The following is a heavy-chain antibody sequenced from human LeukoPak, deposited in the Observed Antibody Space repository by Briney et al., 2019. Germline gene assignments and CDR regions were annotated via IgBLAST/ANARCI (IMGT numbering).Heavy chain of an antibody. CDR2: IYHSGST. V-gene: IGHV4-30-2*01. CDR3: ARDVRMVRGVIWFDP. D-gene: IGHD3-10*01. CDR1: GGSISSGGYY. Sequence: SETLSLTCTVSGGSISSGGYYWSWIRQPPGKGLEWIGYIYHSGSTYYNPSLKSRVTISVDRSKNQFSLKLSSVTAADTAVYYCARDVRMVRGVIWFDPWGQGTLVTVSS. J-gene: IGHJ5*02.